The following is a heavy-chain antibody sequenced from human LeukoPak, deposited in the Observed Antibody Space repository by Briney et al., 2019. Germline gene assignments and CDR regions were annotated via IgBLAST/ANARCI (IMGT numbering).Heavy chain of an antibody. CDR2: ISIGGSST. V-gene: IGHV3-11*01. CDR1: RFVFSDYY. Sequence: GGSLRLSCAASRFVFSDYYMSWIRQAPGKGLEWISYISIGGSSTYYADSVKGRFTISRDNVKNSLYLQMNSLRAEDTAVYYCARVSDDYSNCPDYWGQGTLVTVSS. J-gene: IGHJ4*02. CDR3: ARVSDDYSNCPDY. D-gene: IGHD4-11*01.